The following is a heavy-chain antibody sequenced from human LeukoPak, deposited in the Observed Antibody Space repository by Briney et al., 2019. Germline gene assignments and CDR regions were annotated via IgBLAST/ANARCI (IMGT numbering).Heavy chain of an antibody. J-gene: IGHJ4*02. V-gene: IGHV1-69*04. CDR1: GGTFSSYA. CDR3: ATYGNDILTGSSFDY. Sequence: ASVKVSCKASGGTFSSYAISWVRQAPGQGLVWMGRIIPILGIAKYAQKFQGRVTITADKSTSTAYMELSSPRSEDTAVYYCATYGNDILTGSSFDYWGQGTLVTVSS. CDR2: IIPILGIA. D-gene: IGHD3-9*01.